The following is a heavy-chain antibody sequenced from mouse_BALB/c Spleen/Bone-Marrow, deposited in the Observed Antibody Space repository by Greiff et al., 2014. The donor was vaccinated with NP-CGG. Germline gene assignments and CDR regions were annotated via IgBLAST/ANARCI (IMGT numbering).Heavy chain of an antibody. Sequence: VQLKESGGGLVKPGGALKLSCAASGFTFSSYALSWVRQTPEKRLGWVATISSGGSYTCYPDSVKGRFTISRDNAKNTLYLQMSSLRSEDTAMYYCASLFRGAMDYWGQGTSVTVSS. CDR1: GFTFSSYA. V-gene: IGHV5-9-3*01. J-gene: IGHJ4*01. CDR3: ASLFRGAMDY. CDR2: ISSGGSYT.